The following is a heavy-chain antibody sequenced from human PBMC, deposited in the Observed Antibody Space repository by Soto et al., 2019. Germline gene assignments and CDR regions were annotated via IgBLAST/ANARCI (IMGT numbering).Heavy chain of an antibody. J-gene: IGHJ6*03. V-gene: IGHV3-23*01. CDR2: ISGSGGST. Sequence: EVQLLESGGGLVQPGGSLRLSCAASGFTFSSYAMSWVRQAPGKGLEWVSAISGSGGSTYYADSVKGRFTISRDNSKNTLYKRMSGVRTDETSVDYCMKVAGAYMDDWGKGTTVTVSS. CDR3: MKVAGAYMDD. CDR1: GFTFSSYA.